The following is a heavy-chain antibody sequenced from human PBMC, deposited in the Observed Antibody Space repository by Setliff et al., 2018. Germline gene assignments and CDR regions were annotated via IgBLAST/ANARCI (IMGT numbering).Heavy chain of an antibody. D-gene: IGHD3-10*01. V-gene: IGHV1-18*01. CDR2: ISGHNGKT. CDR3: AKEPAVSLTEAVRRSYYDYALDV. J-gene: IGHJ6*02. Sequence: ASVKVSCKVSGGAFSNYGLSWVRQAPGQGLEWMGWISGHNGKTMYAQKFQDRVVMTTDTDTGTAYMELRSLRFDDSAIYYFAKEPAVSLTEAVRRSYYDYALDVWGQGTMVTVS. CDR1: GGAFSNYG.